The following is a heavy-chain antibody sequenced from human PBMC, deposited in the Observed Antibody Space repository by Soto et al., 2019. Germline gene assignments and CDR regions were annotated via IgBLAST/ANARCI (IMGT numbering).Heavy chain of an antibody. J-gene: IGHJ6*02. D-gene: IGHD3-10*01. CDR1: GGTFSSYA. Sequence: SVKVSCKASGGTFSSYAISWVRQAPGQGLEWMGGIIPIFGTANYAQKFQVRVTITADKSTSTAYMELSSLRSEDTAVYYCARADEDSLYYYYYYYGMDVWGQGTTVTVSS. V-gene: IGHV1-69*06. CDR3: ARADEDSLYYYYYYYGMDV. CDR2: IIPIFGTA.